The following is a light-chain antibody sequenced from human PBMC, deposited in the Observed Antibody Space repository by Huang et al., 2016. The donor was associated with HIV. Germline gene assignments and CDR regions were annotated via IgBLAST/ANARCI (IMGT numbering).Light chain of an antibody. CDR1: PDISIW. J-gene: IGKJ5*01. Sequence: DIQMTQSPSSVSASEGDTVTITCRASPDISIWLAWYQQKPREAPTLLIHSASILVSGVPSRFSGSGSGTNFSLTIKGLRPGDFATYYCLQADISPRSFGQGTRLDIQ. CDR2: SAS. CDR3: LQADISPRS. V-gene: IGKV1-12*01.